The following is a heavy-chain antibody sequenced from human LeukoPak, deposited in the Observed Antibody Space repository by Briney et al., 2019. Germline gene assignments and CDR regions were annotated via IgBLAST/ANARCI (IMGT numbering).Heavy chain of an antibody. J-gene: IGHJ3*02. CDR1: GYTFTGYY. V-gene: IGHV1-2*02. CDR2: INPNSGGT. CDR3: ARGYDYGDYVDAFDI. D-gene: IGHD4-17*01. Sequence: ASVKVSCKASGYTFTGYYMHWVRQAPGQGLEWMGWINPNSGGTNYAQKFQGRVTMTRDTSISTAYMELSRLRSDDTAVYYCARGYDYGDYVDAFDIRGQGTMVTVSS.